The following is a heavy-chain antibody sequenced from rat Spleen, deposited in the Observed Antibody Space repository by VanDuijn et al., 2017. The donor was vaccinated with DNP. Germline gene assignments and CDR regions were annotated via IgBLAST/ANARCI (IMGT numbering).Heavy chain of an antibody. CDR3: ATHMYIRHYYYSTFDY. CDR1: GFTFSDHN. Sequence: EVQLVESGGGLVQPGRSLKLSCAASGFTFSDHNMAWVRQAPKKGLEWVATINYDGSNTYYRDSVKGRVTISRDNAKSTLYLQMDSLRSEDTATYYCATHMYIRHYYYSTFDYWGQGVMVTVSS. D-gene: IGHD1-6*01. CDR2: INYDGSNT. J-gene: IGHJ2*01. V-gene: IGHV5-7*01.